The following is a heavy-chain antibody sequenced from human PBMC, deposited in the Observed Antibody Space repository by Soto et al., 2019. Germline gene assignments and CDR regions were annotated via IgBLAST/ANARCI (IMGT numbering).Heavy chain of an antibody. Sequence: EVQLLESGGGLVQPGGALRVSCAASGFTFSSYAMSWVRQAPGKGLGWVSFISGSGGSTYYADSVKGRFTISRDNSKNTVYLQMNSLRAEDTAVYYCAKRGRTGVARDAFGIWGQGTLVTVSS. J-gene: IGHJ3*02. CDR2: ISGSGGST. CDR1: GFTFSSYA. V-gene: IGHV3-23*01. D-gene: IGHD1-1*01. CDR3: AKRGRTGVARDAFGI.